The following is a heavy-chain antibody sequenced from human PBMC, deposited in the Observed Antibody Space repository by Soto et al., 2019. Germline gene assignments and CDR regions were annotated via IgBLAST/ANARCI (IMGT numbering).Heavy chain of an antibody. CDR1: GYTFTSYG. CDR2: ISAYNGNT. CDR3: ARELFVVVVPAAIHLTWYGMDF. J-gene: IGHJ6*02. D-gene: IGHD2-2*01. V-gene: IGHV1-18*01. Sequence: ASVKVSCKASGYTFTSYGTSWVRQAPGQGLEWMGWISAYNGNTNYAQKLQGRVTMTTDTSTSTAYMELRSLRSDDTAVYYCARELFVVVVPAAIHLTWYGMDFWGQGTTVTVSS.